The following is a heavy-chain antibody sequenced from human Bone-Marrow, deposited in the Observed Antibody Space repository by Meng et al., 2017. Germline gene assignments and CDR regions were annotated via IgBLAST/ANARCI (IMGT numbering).Heavy chain of an antibody. J-gene: IGHJ4*02. CDR3: AKANSGYYYSTDY. Sequence: GESLKISCAASGFTFSSYNMHWVRQTPGEGLVWVSRINTNASSTTYADSVKGRFTISRDNSKNTVYVQMDSLRADDTAVYYCAKANSGYYYSTDYWGQGALVTVSS. CDR1: GFTFSSYN. D-gene: IGHD3-22*01. V-gene: IGHV3-74*03. CDR2: INTNASST.